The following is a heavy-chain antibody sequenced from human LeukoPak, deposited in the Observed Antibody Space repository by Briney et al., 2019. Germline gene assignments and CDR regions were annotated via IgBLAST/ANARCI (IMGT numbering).Heavy chain of an antibody. D-gene: IGHD3-16*01. J-gene: IGHJ3*02. CDR3: SRDGGEGGNSAFDI. CDR2: IRRGANSYTT. Sequence: GGSLRLSCAASGFTFSDYILDWVRQAPGKGLEWVGRIRRGANSYTTEYAASVRGRFTISRDDSKNSLYLHMNSLKTEDTAVYHCSRDGGEGGNSAFDIWGQGTMVTVSS. V-gene: IGHV3-72*01. CDR1: GFTFSDYI.